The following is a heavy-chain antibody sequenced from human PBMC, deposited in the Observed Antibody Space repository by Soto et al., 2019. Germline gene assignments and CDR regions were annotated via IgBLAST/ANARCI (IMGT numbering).Heavy chain of an antibody. D-gene: IGHD2-2*01. CDR1: GYTLTELS. Sequence: PSVKVSCKVSGYTLTELSMHWVRQAPGKGLEWMGGFDPEDGETIYAQKFQGRVTMTEDTSTDTAYMELSSLRSEDTAVYYCATSYCSSTSCYRDLGYWGQGTLVTVSS. J-gene: IGHJ4*02. CDR3: ATSYCSSTSCYRDLGY. CDR2: FDPEDGET. V-gene: IGHV1-24*01.